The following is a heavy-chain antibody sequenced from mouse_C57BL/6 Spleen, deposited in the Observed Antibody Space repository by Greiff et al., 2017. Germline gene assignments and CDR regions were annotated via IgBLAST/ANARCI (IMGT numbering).Heavy chain of an antibody. V-gene: IGHV1-22*01. Sequence: EVQLQQSGPELVKPGASVKMSCKASGYTFTDYNMHWVKQSHGKSLEWIGYINPNNGGTSYNQKFKGKATLTVNKSSSTAYMELRSLTSEDSAVYYCASLYDYDVGYYFDYWGQGTTLTVSS. J-gene: IGHJ2*01. D-gene: IGHD2-4*01. CDR1: GYTFTDYN. CDR2: INPNNGGT. CDR3: ASLYDYDVGYYFDY.